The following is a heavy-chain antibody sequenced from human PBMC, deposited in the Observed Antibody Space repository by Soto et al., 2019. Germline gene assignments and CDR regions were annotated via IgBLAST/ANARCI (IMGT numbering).Heavy chain of an antibody. CDR2: INAGNGNT. CDR1: GYTFTSYA. Sequence: GASVKVSCKPSGYTFTSYAMHWVRQAPGQRLEWMGWINAGNGNTKYSQKFQGRVTITRDTSASTAYMELSSLRSEDTAVYYCARELLWFGEFASGMDVWGQGTTVTVSS. V-gene: IGHV1-3*01. CDR3: ARELLWFGEFASGMDV. J-gene: IGHJ6*02. D-gene: IGHD3-10*01.